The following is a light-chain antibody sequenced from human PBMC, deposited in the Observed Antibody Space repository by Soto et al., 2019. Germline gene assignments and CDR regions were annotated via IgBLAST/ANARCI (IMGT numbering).Light chain of an antibody. CDR3: QQYGSSPRT. CDR2: GAS. CDR1: QSVSSSY. V-gene: IGKV3-20*01. J-gene: IGKJ1*01. Sequence: EIVLTQSPGTLSLSPGERATLPCRASQSVSSSYLAWYQQKPGQAPRLLIYGASSRATGIPDRFSGSGSGTDFALTISRLEPEEYAVYYCQQYGSSPRTFGQGTKVEIK.